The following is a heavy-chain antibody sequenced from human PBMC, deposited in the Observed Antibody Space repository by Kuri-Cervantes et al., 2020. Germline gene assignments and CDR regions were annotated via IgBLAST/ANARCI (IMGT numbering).Heavy chain of an antibody. V-gene: IGHV3-74*01. D-gene: IGHD6-13*01. CDR2: IDSDGSSA. CDR3: ARDREGIAAADWYFDL. CDR1: GFTFSSNW. Sequence: GGSLRLSCAASGFTFSSNWIHWVRQAPGKGLVWVSRIDSDGSSATYADSVKGRFTISRDNAKNTLYLQMNSLRDEDTAVYYCARDREGIAAADWYFDLWGRGTLVTVSS. J-gene: IGHJ2*01.